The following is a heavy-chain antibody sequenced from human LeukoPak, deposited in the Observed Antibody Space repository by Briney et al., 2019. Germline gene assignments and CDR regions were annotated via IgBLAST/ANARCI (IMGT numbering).Heavy chain of an antibody. V-gene: IGHV3-30*18. CDR1: GFTFSSYG. D-gene: IGHD6-19*01. J-gene: IGHJ4*02. Sequence: GGSLRLSCAASGFTFSSYGMHWVRQAPGKGLEWVAVISYDGSNKYYADSVKGRFIISRDNSKNTLYLQMNSLRAEDTAVYYCAKRSSSGWSDYWGQGTLVTVSS. CDR2: ISYDGSNK. CDR3: AKRSSSGWSDY.